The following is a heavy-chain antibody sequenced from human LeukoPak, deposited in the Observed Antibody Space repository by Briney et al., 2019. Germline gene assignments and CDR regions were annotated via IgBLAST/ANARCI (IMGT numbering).Heavy chain of an antibody. Sequence: SETLSLTCTVSGDSIIGYYWTWIRQPPGKGLEWNGYIHYSGSSNYNPSLQSRVTISVDTSRGHFSLKLSSATAADTAVYYCARGERLGPGFWGQGTLVTVSS. V-gene: IGHV4-59*01. CDR2: IHYSGSS. D-gene: IGHD1-1*01. J-gene: IGHJ4*02. CDR1: GDSIIGYY. CDR3: ARGERLGPGF.